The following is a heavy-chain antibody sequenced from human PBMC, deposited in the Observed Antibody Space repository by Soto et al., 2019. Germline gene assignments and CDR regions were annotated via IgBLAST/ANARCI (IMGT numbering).Heavy chain of an antibody. CDR1: GGSISSGGYY. J-gene: IGHJ5*02. CDR3: ARAPFQTGYSYVWRVRWFAP. V-gene: IGHV4-31*03. Sequence: SETLSLTCTVSGGSISSGGYYWSWIRQHPGKGLEWIGYIYYSGSTYYNPSLKSRVTISVDTSKNQFSLKLSSVTAADTAVYYCARAPFQTGYSYVWRVRWFAPWGQGNLVTVSS. D-gene: IGHD5-18*01. CDR2: IYYSGST.